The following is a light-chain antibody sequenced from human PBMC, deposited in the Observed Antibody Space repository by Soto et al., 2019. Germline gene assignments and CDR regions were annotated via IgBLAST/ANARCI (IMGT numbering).Light chain of an antibody. CDR2: GAS. V-gene: IGKV3-20*01. Sequence: EIVLTQSPGTLSLSLGERATLSCRASQSVSSSYLAWYQQKPGQAPRLLIYGASSRATGIPDRFSGSGSGTDFTLTISRLEPEEFAVYYCQQYGSSPTFGQGTKVDIK. J-gene: IGKJ1*01. CDR1: QSVSSSY. CDR3: QQYGSSPT.